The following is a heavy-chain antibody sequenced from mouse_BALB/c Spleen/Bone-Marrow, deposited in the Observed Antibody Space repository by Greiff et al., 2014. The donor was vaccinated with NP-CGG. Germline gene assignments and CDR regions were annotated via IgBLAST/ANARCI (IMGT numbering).Heavy chain of an antibody. Sequence: LVESGAELVRPGTSVKVSCKASGYAFTNYLIEWIKQRPGQGLEWIGVSNPGSGGTNYNEKFKGKATLTADKSSSTAYMQLSSLTSDDSAVYFCARETGRGFAYWGQGTLVTVSA. CDR1: GYAFTNYL. CDR2: SNPGSGGT. V-gene: IGHV1-54*01. J-gene: IGHJ3*01. CDR3: ARETGRGFAY. D-gene: IGHD3-2*01.